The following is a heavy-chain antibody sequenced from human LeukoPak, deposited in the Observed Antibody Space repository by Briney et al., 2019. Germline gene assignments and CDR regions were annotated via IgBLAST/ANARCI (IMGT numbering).Heavy chain of an antibody. V-gene: IGHV3-30-3*01. D-gene: IGHD6-19*01. Sequence: PGGSLRLSCAASGFTFSSYAMHWVRQAPGKGLEWVAVISYDGSNKYYADSVKGRFTISRDNSKNTLYLQMNSLRAEDTAVYYCATVAVAGRTYYFDYWGQGTLVTVSS. J-gene: IGHJ4*02. CDR3: ATVAVAGRTYYFDY. CDR2: ISYDGSNK. CDR1: GFTFSSYA.